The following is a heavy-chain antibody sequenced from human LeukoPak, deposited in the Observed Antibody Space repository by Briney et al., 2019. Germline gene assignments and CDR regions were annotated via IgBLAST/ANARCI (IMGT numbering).Heavy chain of an antibody. D-gene: IGHD3-22*01. J-gene: IGHJ4*02. CDR2: ISYDGSNK. V-gene: IGHV3-30*04. CDR3: ARGVGVGTMIVAQGDY. Sequence: GGSVRLSCAASGFTFSSYAMHWVRQAPGKGLEWVAVISYDGSNKYYADSVKGRFTISRDNSKNTLYLQMNSLRAEDTAVYYCARGVGVGTMIVAQGDYWGQGTLVTVSS. CDR1: GFTFSSYA.